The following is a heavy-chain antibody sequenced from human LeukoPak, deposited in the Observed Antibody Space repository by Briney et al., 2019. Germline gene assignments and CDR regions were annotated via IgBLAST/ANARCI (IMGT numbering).Heavy chain of an antibody. V-gene: IGHV6-1*01. Sequence: SQTLSLTCAISGDSVSSNSAAWNWIRQSPSRGLEWLGRTYYRSKWYNDYAVSVKSRITINPDTSKNQFSLQLNSVTPEDTAVYYCARVPRDYYDSSGYYSDWGQGTLVTVSS. D-gene: IGHD3-22*01. CDR1: GDSVSSNSAA. CDR2: TYYRSKWYN. CDR3: ARVPRDYYDSSGYYSD. J-gene: IGHJ4*02.